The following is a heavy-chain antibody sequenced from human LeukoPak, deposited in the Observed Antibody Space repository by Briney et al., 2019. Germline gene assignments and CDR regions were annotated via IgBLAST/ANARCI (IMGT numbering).Heavy chain of an antibody. CDR1: GYTFTSYY. J-gene: IGHJ6*02. V-gene: IGHV1-46*01. CDR3: ARDNPHYYGMDV. Sequence: ASVKVSCKASGYTFTSYYMHWVRQAPGQGLEWMGIINPSGGSTSYTQKFQGRVTMTTDTSTSTAYMELRSLRSDDTAVYYCARDNPHYYGMDVWGQGTTVTVSS. CDR2: INPSGGST.